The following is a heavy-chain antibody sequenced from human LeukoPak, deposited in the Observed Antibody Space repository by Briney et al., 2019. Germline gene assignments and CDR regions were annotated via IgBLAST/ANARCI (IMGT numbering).Heavy chain of an antibody. D-gene: IGHD3-3*01. CDR3: VRQWIADLWSGQHFDS. V-gene: IGHV4-39*01. CDR1: GFTFSSYSMN. Sequence: GSLRLSCAASGFTFSSYSMNWVRQPPGKGLEWVGSIYYTGSTYYNPPLKSRLTISVDTSASQFSLKLRSVTAADTAVYYCVRQWIADLWSGQHFDSWGQGTLVTVSS. CDR2: IYYTGST. J-gene: IGHJ4*02.